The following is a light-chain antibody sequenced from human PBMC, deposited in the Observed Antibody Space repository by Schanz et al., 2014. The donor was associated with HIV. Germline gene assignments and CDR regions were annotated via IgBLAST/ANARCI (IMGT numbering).Light chain of an antibody. Sequence: QSVLTQPPSASGPPGQRVTISCSGSSSNIGTNFVYWYQQFPGRAPDLLIYRNNQRPSGVPDRFSGSKSGTSASLAISGLQSEDEADYYCQSFDSSVSGVVFGGGTKLTVL. V-gene: IGLV1-47*01. CDR2: RNN. J-gene: IGLJ2*01. CDR3: QSFDSSVSGVV. CDR1: SSNIGTNF.